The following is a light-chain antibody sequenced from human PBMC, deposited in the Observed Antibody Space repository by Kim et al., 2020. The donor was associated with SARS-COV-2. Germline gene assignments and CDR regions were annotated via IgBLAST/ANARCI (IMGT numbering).Light chain of an antibody. CDR1: QSVNNNY. CDR2: GAS. CDR3: QQYGSAPLT. V-gene: IGKV3-20*01. J-gene: IGKJ4*01. Sequence: EIVLTQSPGTLSLSPGERGTLSCRASQSVNNNYLAWYHQKPGQAPRLLIYGASSRAIGIPDRFNGSGSGTDFSLTISRLEPEDFAVYYCQQYGSAPLTFGGGTKLEI.